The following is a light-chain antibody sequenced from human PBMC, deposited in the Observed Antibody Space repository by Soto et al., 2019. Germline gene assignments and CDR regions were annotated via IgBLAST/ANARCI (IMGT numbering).Light chain of an antibody. Sequence: QLVLTQSPSASASLGASVKLTCTLSSGHNSYAIAWHQQQPEKGPRYLMRLNSDGSHNKGDGIPDRFSGSSSGAERYLTISSLQSEDEADYYCQTWGTGIRVFGTGTKLTVL. CDR2: LNSDGSH. CDR1: SGHNSYA. J-gene: IGLJ1*01. V-gene: IGLV4-69*01. CDR3: QTWGTGIRV.